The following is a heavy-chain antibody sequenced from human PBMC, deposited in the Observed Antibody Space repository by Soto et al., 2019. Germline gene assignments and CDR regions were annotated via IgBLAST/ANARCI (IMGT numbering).Heavy chain of an antibody. CDR1: GYTFTNFA. Sequence: ASVKVSCKASGYTFTNFAMHWVRQAPGQRLEWMGWINAGNGDTKYSQKFQGRVSITRDTSASTAYVELSSLISEDTALYFCAADVAPTDPQKWVSPWGQGTQVTVSS. J-gene: IGHJ5*02. CDR2: INAGNGDT. CDR3: AADVAPTDPQKWVSP. V-gene: IGHV1-3*01. D-gene: IGHD1-1*01.